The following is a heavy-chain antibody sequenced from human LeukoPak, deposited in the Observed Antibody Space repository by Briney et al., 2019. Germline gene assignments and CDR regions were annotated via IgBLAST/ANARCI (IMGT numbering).Heavy chain of an antibody. V-gene: IGHV3-23*01. J-gene: IGHJ6*02. CDR2: ISGSGGST. CDR1: GFTFSSYS. CDR3: AKSVQGVSHGMDV. D-gene: IGHD3-10*01. Sequence: PGGSLRLSCAASGFTFSSYSMNWVRQAPGKGLEWVSVISGSGGSTYFADSVKGRFTISRDNSKNTLYLQMNSLRAEDTAVYYCAKSVQGVSHGMDVWGQGTTVTVSS.